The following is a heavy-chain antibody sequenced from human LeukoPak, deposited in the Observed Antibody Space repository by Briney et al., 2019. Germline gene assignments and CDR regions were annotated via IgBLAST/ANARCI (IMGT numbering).Heavy chain of an antibody. J-gene: IGHJ6*03. CDR2: IYYSGST. Sequence: SETLSLTCTVSGGSISSSSYYWGWIRQPPGKGLEWIGSIYYSGSTYYNPSLKSRVTISVDTSKNQFSLKLSSVTAADTAVYYCAREAPFWSGPAYYMDVWGKGTTVTVSS. CDR1: GGSISSSSYY. D-gene: IGHD3-3*01. CDR3: AREAPFWSGPAYYMDV. V-gene: IGHV4-39*07.